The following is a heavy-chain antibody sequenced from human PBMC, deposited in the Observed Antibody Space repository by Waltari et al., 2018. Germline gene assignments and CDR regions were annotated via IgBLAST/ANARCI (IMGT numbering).Heavy chain of an antibody. CDR2: ISDDGSST. CDR3: VSYPIFQGAVDAFDI. Sequence: QVQLVESGGGVFQPGRSLRLACAASGFTFSHYGLHWVRKAPGKGLEWVAVISDDGSSTYYGDSVKGRFTLSRDNSRNTLNLQMNRLRTEDTAMYYCVSYPIFQGAVDAFDIWGQGTMVTVSS. V-gene: IGHV3-30*03. J-gene: IGHJ3*02. D-gene: IGHD3-3*02. CDR1: GFTFSHYG.